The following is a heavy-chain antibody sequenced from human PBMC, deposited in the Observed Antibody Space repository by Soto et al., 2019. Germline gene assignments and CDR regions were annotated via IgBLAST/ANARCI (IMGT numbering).Heavy chain of an antibody. CDR2: INHSGST. V-gene: IGHV4-34*01. CDR3: ARGTRSSWYEVRKRVFGWFDP. D-gene: IGHD6-13*01. Sequence: SETLSLTCAVYGGSFSGYYWSWIRQPPGKGLEWIGEINHSGSTNYNPSLKSRVTISVDTSKNQFSLKLSSVTAADTAVYYCARGTRSSWYEVRKRVFGWFDPWGPGTLVTVS. CDR1: GGSFSGYY. J-gene: IGHJ5*02.